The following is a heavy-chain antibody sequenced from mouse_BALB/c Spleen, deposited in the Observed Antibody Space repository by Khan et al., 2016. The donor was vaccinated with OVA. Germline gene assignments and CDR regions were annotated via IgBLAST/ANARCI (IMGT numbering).Heavy chain of an antibody. CDR3: TRPAYDGYYDY. D-gene: IGHD2-3*01. V-gene: IGHV1S137*01. CDR1: GYTFTDYA. CDR2: ISTYSGNT. J-gene: IGHJ2*01. Sequence: VELVESGPELVRPGVSVKISCKGSGYTFTDYAMHWVKQSHAKSLEWIGLISTYSGNTNYKQKFKGKATMTVDKSSSTAYMELARLTSEDSAIYYCTRPAYDGYYDYGGQGTALTVSS.